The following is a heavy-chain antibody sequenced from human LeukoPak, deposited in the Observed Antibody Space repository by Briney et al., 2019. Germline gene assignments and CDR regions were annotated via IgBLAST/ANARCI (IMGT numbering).Heavy chain of an antibody. CDR3: ARIAGGLYFYYYYMDV. D-gene: IGHD3-16*01. V-gene: IGHV4-59*01. CDR1: GGSMRSYY. CDR2: IYYSGST. J-gene: IGHJ6*03. Sequence: PSETLSLTCTVSGGSMRSYYWSWIRQPPGKGLKWIGYIYYSGSTNYNPSLKSRVTILVDTSKNQFSLKLSSVTAADTAVYYCARIAGGLYFYYYYMDVWGKGTTVTVSS.